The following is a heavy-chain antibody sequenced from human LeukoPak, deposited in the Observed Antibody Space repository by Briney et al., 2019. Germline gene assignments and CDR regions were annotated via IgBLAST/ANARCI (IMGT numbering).Heavy chain of an antibody. D-gene: IGHD7-27*01. J-gene: IGHJ4*02. Sequence: GGSLRLSCAASRFTFSSYGMHWVRQAPGKGLEWVAYIQYDGSNEQYADSVKGRFSISRDSSKNILYLQMNSLRAEDTAVYYCVKGNWGDYWGQGALVTVSS. CDR2: IQYDGSNE. CDR3: VKGNWGDY. V-gene: IGHV3-30*02. CDR1: RFTFSSYG.